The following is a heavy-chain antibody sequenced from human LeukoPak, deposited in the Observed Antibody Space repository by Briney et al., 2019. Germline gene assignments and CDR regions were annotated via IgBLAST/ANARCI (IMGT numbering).Heavy chain of an antibody. CDR2: ISSSSSYI. Sequence: PGGSLRFSCAASGFTFSSYSMNWVRQAPGKGLEWVSSISSSSSYIYYADSVKGRFTISRDNAKNSLYLQMNSLGAEDTAVYYCARGEVGVIGYSSSPTDYWGQGTLVTVSS. D-gene: IGHD6-13*01. J-gene: IGHJ4*02. V-gene: IGHV3-21*01. CDR3: ARGEVGVIGYSSSPTDY. CDR1: GFTFSSYS.